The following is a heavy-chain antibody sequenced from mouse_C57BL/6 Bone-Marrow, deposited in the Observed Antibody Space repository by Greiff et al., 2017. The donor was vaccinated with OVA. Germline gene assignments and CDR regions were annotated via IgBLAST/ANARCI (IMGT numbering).Heavy chain of an antibody. Sequence: EVQLQQSGAELVRPGASVKLSCTASGFNIKDDYMHWVKQRPEQGLEWIGWIDPENGDTEYASKFQGKATITADTSSTTAYLQLSSLTSEDTAVYYCTKGGHYDYFDYWGQGTTLTVSS. D-gene: IGHD1-1*01. CDR1: GFNIKDDY. J-gene: IGHJ2*01. V-gene: IGHV14-4*01. CDR3: TKGGHYDYFDY. CDR2: IDPENGDT.